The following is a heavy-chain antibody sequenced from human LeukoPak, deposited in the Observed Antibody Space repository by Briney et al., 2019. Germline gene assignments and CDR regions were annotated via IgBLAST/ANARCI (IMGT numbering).Heavy chain of an antibody. CDR2: INHSGST. CDR1: GGSFSGYY. CDR3: ARVKRIFGVVNYFDF. D-gene: IGHD3-3*01. Sequence: PSETLSLTCAVYGGSFSGYYWSWIRQPPGKGLEWIGEINHSGSTNYNPSLKCRVTISVDTSKNQFSLKLSSVTAADTAVYYCARVKRIFGVVNYFDFWGQGTLVTVSS. J-gene: IGHJ4*02. V-gene: IGHV4-34*01.